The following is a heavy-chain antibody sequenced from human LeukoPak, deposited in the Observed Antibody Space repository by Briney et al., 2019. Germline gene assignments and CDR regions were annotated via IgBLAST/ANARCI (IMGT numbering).Heavy chain of an antibody. J-gene: IGHJ4*02. Sequence: SETLSLTCTVSGGSVNSGSYYWNWIRQPPGTGLEWIGYIYYSGSTNYNPSLKSRVTISVDTSKNQFSLKLSSVTAADTAVYYCARAAYSGSYHSDYWGQGTLVTVSS. V-gene: IGHV4-61*01. D-gene: IGHD1-26*01. CDR1: GGSVNSGSYY. CDR3: ARAAYSGSYHSDY. CDR2: IYYSGST.